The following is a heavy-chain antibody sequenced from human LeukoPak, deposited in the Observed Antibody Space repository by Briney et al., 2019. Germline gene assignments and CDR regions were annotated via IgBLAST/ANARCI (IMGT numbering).Heavy chain of an antibody. CDR1: GLTFNGFW. J-gene: IGHJ4*02. CDR3: ASQPAAADVDY. V-gene: IGHV3-7*03. Sequence: GGSRSLSCANSGLTFNGFWLTWFRQAPGKGLEWVANIKQDGREKNYVDSVKGRFTISRDNAKNSLYLQMNSLRAEDTAVYYCASQPAAADVDYWGQGTLVTVSS. CDR2: IKQDGREK. D-gene: IGHD2-2*01.